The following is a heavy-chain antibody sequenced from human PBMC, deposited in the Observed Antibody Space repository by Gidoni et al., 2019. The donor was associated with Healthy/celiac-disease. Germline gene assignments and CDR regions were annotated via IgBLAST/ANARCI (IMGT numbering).Heavy chain of an antibody. CDR2: INHSGST. J-gene: IGHJ4*02. Sequence: QVQLQQWGAGRLKPSATMSRTCAVYGGSFSGYYWRWIRQPPGKGLEWIGEINHSGSTNYNPSLKSLVTISVDTSKNQFSLKLSSVTAADTAVYYCASGTSRGLFDYWGQGTLVTVSS. V-gene: IGHV4-34*01. CDR3: ASGTSRGLFDY. CDR1: GGSFSGYY.